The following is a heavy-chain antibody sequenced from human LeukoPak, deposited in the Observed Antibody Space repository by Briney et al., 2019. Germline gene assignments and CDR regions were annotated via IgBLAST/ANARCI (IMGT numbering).Heavy chain of an antibody. CDR3: ARAPYYDLLTGYPDY. CDR1: GYTFTSYD. J-gene: IGHJ4*02. Sequence: ASVNVSCKASGYTFTSYDINWVRQATGQGLEWMGWMNPNSGNTGYAQKFQGRVTMTRNTSISTAYMELSNLRSEDTAVYYCARAPYYDLLTGYPDYWGQGTLVTLRS. CDR2: MNPNSGNT. D-gene: IGHD3-9*01. V-gene: IGHV1-8*01.